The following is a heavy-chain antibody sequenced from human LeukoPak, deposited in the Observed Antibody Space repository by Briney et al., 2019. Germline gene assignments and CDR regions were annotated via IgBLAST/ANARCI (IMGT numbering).Heavy chain of an antibody. D-gene: IGHD2-2*01. CDR1: GGSFSGYY. J-gene: IGHJ6*03. Sequence: SETLSLTCAVYGGSFSGYYWSWIRQPPGKGLEWIGEINHSGSTNYNPSLKSRVTMSVDTSKNQFSLKLSSVTAADTAVYYCARVGRCSSTSCYRSSLSYYYYYYMDVWGKGTTVTVSS. V-gene: IGHV4-34*01. CDR2: INHSGST. CDR3: ARVGRCSSTSCYRSSLSYYYYYYMDV.